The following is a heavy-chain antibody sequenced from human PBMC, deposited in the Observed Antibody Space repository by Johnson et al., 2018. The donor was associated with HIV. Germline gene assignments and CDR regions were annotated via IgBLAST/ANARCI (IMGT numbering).Heavy chain of an antibody. CDR3: ARVLGTSDAFDI. J-gene: IGHJ3*02. CDR2: IKQDGSEK. CDR1: RFTFSSYW. V-gene: IGHV3-7*01. Sequence: VLLVESGGGVVQPGRSLRLSCAASRFTFSSYWMSWVRQAPGKGLEWVANIKQDGSEKYYVDSVKGRFTISRDNAKNSLYLQMNSLRAEDTAVYYCARVLGTSDAFDIWGQGTMVTVSS. D-gene: IGHD1-1*01.